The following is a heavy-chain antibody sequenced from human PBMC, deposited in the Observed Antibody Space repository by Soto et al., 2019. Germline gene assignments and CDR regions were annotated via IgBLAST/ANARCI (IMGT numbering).Heavy chain of an antibody. J-gene: IGHJ4*02. V-gene: IGHV3-21*01. CDR3: ARGGPTGGYYFDY. D-gene: IGHD2-8*02. CDR2: ISSSSSYI. Sequence: GGSLRLSCAASGFTFSSYSMNWVRQAPGKGLEWVSSISSSSSYIYYADSVKGRFTISRDNAKNSLYLQMNSLRAEDTAVYYCARGGPTGGYYFDYWGQGTLVTVSS. CDR1: GFTFSSYS.